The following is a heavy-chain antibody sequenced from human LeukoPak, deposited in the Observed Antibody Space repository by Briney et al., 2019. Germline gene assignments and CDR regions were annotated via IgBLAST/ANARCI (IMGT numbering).Heavy chain of an antibody. CDR3: ANLYFFDSRGDY. V-gene: IGHV3-23*01. J-gene: IGHJ4*02. Sequence: PGRSLRLSCAGSGFTFSSYHMHWVRQAPGRGLEWVSAISASGSSTYYADSVKGRFTISRDNSKNTLYLQMNSLRAEDTALYYCANLYFFDSRGDYWGQGTLVTVSS. D-gene: IGHD3-22*01. CDR2: ISASGSST. CDR1: GFTFSSYH.